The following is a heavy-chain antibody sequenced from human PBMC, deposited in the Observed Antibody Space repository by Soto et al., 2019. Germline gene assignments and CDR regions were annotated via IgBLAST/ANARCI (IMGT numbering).Heavy chain of an antibody. CDR3: ARAIVSFTSNYYGMDV. Sequence: GASVKVCCKASGYTFTSYGISWVRQAPGQGLEWMGWISAYNGNTNYAQKLQGRVTMTTDTSTSTAYMELRSLRSDDTAVYYCARAIVSFTSNYYGMDVWGQGTTVTVSS. CDR1: GYTFTSYG. J-gene: IGHJ6*02. V-gene: IGHV1-18*04. CDR2: ISAYNGNT. D-gene: IGHD3-16*02.